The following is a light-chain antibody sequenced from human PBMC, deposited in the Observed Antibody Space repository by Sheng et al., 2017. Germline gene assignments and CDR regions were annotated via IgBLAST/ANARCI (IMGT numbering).Light chain of an antibody. J-gene: IGKJ5*01. CDR2: DAS. CDR1: QSVDSY. CDR3: QQRRTWPIT. Sequence: IVLTQSPAALSLSPGERGTLSCRASQSVDSYLAWYQQKPGQPPRLLIYDASKRATGIPARFSGSGSGTDFTLTVSSLEPEDFAVYYCQQRRTWPITFGQGTRLEIK. V-gene: IGKV3-11*01.